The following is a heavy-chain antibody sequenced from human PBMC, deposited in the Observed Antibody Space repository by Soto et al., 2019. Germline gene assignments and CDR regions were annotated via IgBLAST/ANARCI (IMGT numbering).Heavy chain of an antibody. D-gene: IGHD5-12*01. Sequence: ASVKVSCKASGYTCTSYDINWVRQATGQGLEWMGWMKPNSGNTGYAQKFQGRVTMTRNTSISTAYMELSSLRSEDTAVYYCARVLVATRPRTMGYWGQGTLVTVSS. CDR2: MKPNSGNT. CDR3: ARVLVATRPRTMGY. V-gene: IGHV1-8*01. J-gene: IGHJ4*02. CDR1: GYTCTSYD.